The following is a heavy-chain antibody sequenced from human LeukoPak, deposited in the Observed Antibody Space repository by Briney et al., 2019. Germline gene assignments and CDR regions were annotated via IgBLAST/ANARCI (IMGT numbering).Heavy chain of an antibody. D-gene: IGHD2-15*01. CDR2: IYYGGST. CDR3: ARQDYCSGGSCYDY. V-gene: IGHV4-59*01. J-gene: IGHJ4*02. CDR1: GGSISSYY. Sequence: SETLSLTCTVSGGSISSYYWSWIRQPPGKGLEWIGYIYYGGSTNYNPSLKSRVTISVDTSKNQFSLKLSSVTAADTAVYYCARQDYCSGGSCYDYWGQGTLVTVSS.